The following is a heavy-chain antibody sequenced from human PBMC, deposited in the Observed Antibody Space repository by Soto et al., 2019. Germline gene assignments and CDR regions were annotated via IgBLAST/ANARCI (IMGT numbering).Heavy chain of an antibody. J-gene: IGHJ4*02. V-gene: IGHV3-7*01. CDR2: IKEDGNQT. D-gene: IGHD1-26*01. CDR3: AKGGSWDLDY. Sequence: PGGSLRLSCAASGFTFSDFWMTWVRQAPGKGLEWAANIKEDGNQTNYVDSVKGRFTISRDNAKNSLYLQMNSLRAEDTAVYYCAKGGSWDLDYWGQGALVTVS. CDR1: GFTFSDFW.